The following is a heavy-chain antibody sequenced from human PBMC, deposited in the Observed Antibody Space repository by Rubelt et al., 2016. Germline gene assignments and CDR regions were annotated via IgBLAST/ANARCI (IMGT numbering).Heavy chain of an antibody. J-gene: IGHJ6*02. D-gene: IGHD6-13*01. CDR2: LNHSGST. Sequence: QVQLQQWGAGLLKPSETLSLTCAVYGGSFSGYYWSWIRQPPGTGLEWIGELNHSGSTNYTPSLKSRVAISVDTSKNQFSLKLSSVTAADTAVYYCARGRRGSSSWLGRDYYGMDVWGQGTTVTISS. CDR1: GGSFSGYY. CDR3: ARGRRGSSSWLGRDYYGMDV. V-gene: IGHV4-34*01.